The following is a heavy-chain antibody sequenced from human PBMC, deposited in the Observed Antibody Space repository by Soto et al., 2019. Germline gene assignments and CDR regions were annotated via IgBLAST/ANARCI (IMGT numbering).Heavy chain of an antibody. CDR2: INSSSSYI. CDR3: ARDASVAMRAFDI. CDR1: GFTFSSYS. Sequence: EVQLVESGGGLVKPGGSLRLSCAASGFTFSSYSMNWVRQAPGKGLEWVSYINSSSSYISYADSVRGRFTISRDNAKDALSVQMNSLRAEEKAVYYFARDASVAMRAFDIRGQGTMVSVS. J-gene: IGHJ3*02. D-gene: IGHD2-2*01. V-gene: IGHV3-21*01.